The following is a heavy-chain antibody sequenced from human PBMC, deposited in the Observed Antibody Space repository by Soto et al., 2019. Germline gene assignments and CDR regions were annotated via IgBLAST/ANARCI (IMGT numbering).Heavy chain of an antibody. CDR1: GFTFSSYG. CDR2: IWYDGSNK. CDR3: ARYRPDYYDSWGFDP. V-gene: IGHV3-33*01. D-gene: IGHD3-22*01. Sequence: GGSLRLSCAASGFTFSSYGMHWVRQAPGKGLEWVAVIWYDGSNKYYADSVKGRFTISRDNSKNTLYLQMNSLRAEDTAVYYCARYRPDYYDSWGFDPWGQGTLVTVSS. J-gene: IGHJ5*02.